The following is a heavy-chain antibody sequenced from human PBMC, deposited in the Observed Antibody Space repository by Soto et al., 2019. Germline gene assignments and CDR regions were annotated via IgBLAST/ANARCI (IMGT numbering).Heavy chain of an antibody. Sequence: PSETLSLTCTVSGVSISSGDYYWSWIRQPPGKGLEWIGYIYYSGSTYYNPSLKSRVTIAVDTSKNQFSLKLSSVTAADTAVYYCARTMIVVVTLDYWGQGTLVTVS. V-gene: IGHV4-30-4*01. CDR1: GVSISSGDYY. CDR3: ARTMIVVVTLDY. J-gene: IGHJ4*02. CDR2: IYYSGST. D-gene: IGHD3-22*01.